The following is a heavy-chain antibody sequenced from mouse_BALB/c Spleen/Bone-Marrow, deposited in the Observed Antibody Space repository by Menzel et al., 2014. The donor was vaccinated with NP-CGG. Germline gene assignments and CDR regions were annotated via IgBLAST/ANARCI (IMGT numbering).Heavy chain of an antibody. D-gene: IGHD2-4*01. V-gene: IGHV5-9-1*01. CDR3: SRLRMITTYFDV. J-gene: IGHJ1*01. Sequence: EVMLVESGGGLAKPGGSLQLSCAASGFTFSTYAMSWVRQTPEKRLEWVATISSSGSYTYCPDSVKGRFTISRDNAKNTLYLQMSSLRSEDTAMFYCSRLRMITTYFDVWGAGTTVTVSS. CDR1: GFTFSTYA. CDR2: ISSSGSYT.